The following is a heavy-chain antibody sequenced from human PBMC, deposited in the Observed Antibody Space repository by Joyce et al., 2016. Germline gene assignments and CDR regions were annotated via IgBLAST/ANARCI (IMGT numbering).Heavy chain of an antibody. CDR1: GDSFSGTSYY. J-gene: IGHJ6*02. Sequence: HLQESGPGLVKPSETLSLTCTISGDSFSGTSYYWSWIRQSPGQGLGWLGFIYNSETTHYDPSLGGQLSISVGAAKKQFSLRLTSVTSADTSVYYCATSLPSRVGGFQFFGMDVWGQGTTVIVS. V-gene: IGHV4-61*01. CDR3: ATSLPSRVGGFQFFGMDV. D-gene: IGHD3-10*01. CDR2: IYNSETT.